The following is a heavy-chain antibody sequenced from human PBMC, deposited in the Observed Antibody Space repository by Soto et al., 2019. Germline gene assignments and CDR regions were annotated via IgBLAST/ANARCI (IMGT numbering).Heavy chain of an antibody. Sequence: SETLSLTCAVYGGSFSGYYWSWIRQPPGKGLEWIGEINHSGSTNYNPSLKSRVTISVDTSKNQFSLKLSSVTAADTAVYYRARVSRIAVAGRFDYWGQGTLVPVSS. CDR2: INHSGST. D-gene: IGHD6-19*01. CDR3: ARVSRIAVAGRFDY. CDR1: GGSFSGYY. V-gene: IGHV4-34*01. J-gene: IGHJ4*02.